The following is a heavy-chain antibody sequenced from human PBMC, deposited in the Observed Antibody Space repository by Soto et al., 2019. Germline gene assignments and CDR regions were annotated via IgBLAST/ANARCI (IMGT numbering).Heavy chain of an antibody. CDR2: ISGSGGST. J-gene: IGHJ5*02. CDR1: GFTFSSYA. Sequence: GGSLRLSCAASGFTFSSYAMSWVRQAPGKGLEWVSAISGSGGSTYYADSVKGRFTISRDNANNSLHLEMNSLKSEATALYYCAKGRGAITVVSNWFDPWGQGTPVTVSS. V-gene: IGHV3-23*01. CDR3: AKGRGAITVVSNWFDP. D-gene: IGHD3-22*01.